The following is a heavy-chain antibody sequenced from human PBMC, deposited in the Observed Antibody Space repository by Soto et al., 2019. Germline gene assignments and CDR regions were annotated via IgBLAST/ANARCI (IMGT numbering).Heavy chain of an antibody. CDR1: GYTFTSFP. J-gene: IGHJ1*01. CDR2: INAGNGDT. D-gene: IGHD2-21*01. Sequence: ASVKVSCKASGYTFTSFPIHWVRQAPGQRLEWMGWINAGNGDTKYSQEFQGRVTVTRDTDASTAYMELISLRSEDTAVYYCTRAPRGENWGQGTLVTVSS. V-gene: IGHV1-3*01. CDR3: TRAPRGEN.